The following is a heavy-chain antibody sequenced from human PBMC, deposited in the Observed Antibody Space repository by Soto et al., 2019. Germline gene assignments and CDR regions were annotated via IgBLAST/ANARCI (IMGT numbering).Heavy chain of an antibody. CDR1: GCSIDRSKFY. Sequence: SETLSLTFNFSGCSIDRSKFYLDWLRQPPGKGLEWIGTTYYNGNAYYNPSLRSRVSMSVDTSKNQFSLKLSSVTAADTAVYYCAKLPWADYGGIFDPWGQGTLVTVSS. D-gene: IGHD4-17*01. CDR3: AKLPWADYGGIFDP. J-gene: IGHJ5*02. V-gene: IGHV4-39*07. CDR2: TYYNGNA.